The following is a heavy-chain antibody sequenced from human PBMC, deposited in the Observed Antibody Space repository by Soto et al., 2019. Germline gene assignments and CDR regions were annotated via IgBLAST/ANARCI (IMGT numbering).Heavy chain of an antibody. CDR2: ISGSGGST. CDR1: GFTFSSYA. J-gene: IGHJ5*02. D-gene: IGHD3-3*01. V-gene: IGHV3-23*01. CDR3: AKDRNYDFWSGYHNWFDP. Sequence: GGSLRLSCAASGFTFSSYAMSWVRQAPGKGLEWVSAISGSGGSTYYADSVKGRFTISRDNSKNTLYLQMNSLRAEDTAVYYCAKDRNYDFWSGYHNWFDPWGQGTLVTVSS.